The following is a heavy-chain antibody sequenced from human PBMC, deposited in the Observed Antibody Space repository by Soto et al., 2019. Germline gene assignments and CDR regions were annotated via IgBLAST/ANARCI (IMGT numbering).Heavy chain of an antibody. J-gene: IGHJ6*02. V-gene: IGHV3-48*03. CDR3: AKEFGRDYYGSGTRPYYYYYGMDV. CDR2: LSSSGSTE. CDR1: GFTFSSYE. D-gene: IGHD3-10*01. Sequence: GGSLRLSCAASGFTFSSYEMNWVRQATGKRLESFSYLSSSGSTEYDAYAVKGRFTISREIAKDSLYLQMNSLRAEDTALDYCAKEFGRDYYGSGTRPYYYYYGMDVGRQGTTVTVSS.